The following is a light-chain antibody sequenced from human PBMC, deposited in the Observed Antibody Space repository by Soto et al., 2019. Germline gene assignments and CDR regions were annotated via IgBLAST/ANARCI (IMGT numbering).Light chain of an antibody. V-gene: IGKV3-11*01. CDR1: QSVDSY. CDR3: QQRSNWPPIT. Sequence: EIVLTQSPASLSLSPGERATLSCRASQSVDSYLVWYQQKPGQAPSLLIFGASNRATGIPARFSGSGSGTDFTLTISSLEPEDFAVYYCQQRSNWPPITFGQGTRLEIK. CDR2: GAS. J-gene: IGKJ5*01.